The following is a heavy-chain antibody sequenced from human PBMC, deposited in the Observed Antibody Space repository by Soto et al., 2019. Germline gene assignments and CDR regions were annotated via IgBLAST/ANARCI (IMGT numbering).Heavy chain of an antibody. J-gene: IGHJ4*02. CDR3: ARISVDHSGSSYYNDY. CDR1: GGSLNNYY. D-gene: IGHD3-22*01. V-gene: IGHV4-59*08. Sequence: QESGPGLVKPSETLSLTCTVSGGSLNNYYWSWIWHSPGKGLEWIGYVTYIRTADSSPPFQRPSATSRDMSSNQFPQKPSSVPAPDTASYYCARISVDHSGSSYYNDYWGQGAVVTVSS. CDR2: VTYIRTA.